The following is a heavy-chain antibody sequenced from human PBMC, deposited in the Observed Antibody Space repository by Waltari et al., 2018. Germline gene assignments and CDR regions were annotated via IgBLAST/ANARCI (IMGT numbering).Heavy chain of an antibody. V-gene: IGHV4-39*01. J-gene: IGHJ5*02. CDR3: ARQVGAAAATRWFDP. CDR2: IYYSGST. CDR1: GGSISSSSYY. D-gene: IGHD6-13*01. Sequence: TCTVSGGSISSSSYYWGWIRQPPGKGLEWIGSIYYSGSTYYNPSLKSRVTISVDTSKNQFSLKLSSVTAADTAVYYCARQVGAAAATRWFDPWGQGTLVTVSS.